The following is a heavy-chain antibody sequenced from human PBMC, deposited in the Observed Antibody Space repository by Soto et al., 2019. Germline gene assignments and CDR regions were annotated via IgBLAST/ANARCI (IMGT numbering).Heavy chain of an antibody. J-gene: IGHJ4*02. CDR3: ARGRTYYDYIWGSHGIGY. CDR2: IYYSGST. Sequence: SETLSLTCTVSGGSISSSSYYWGWIRQPPGKGLEWIGSIYYSGSTYYNPSLKSRVTISVDTSKNQFSLKLSSVTAADTAVYYCARGRTYYDYIWGSHGIGYWGQGTLVTVSS. D-gene: IGHD3-16*01. CDR1: GGSISSSSYY. V-gene: IGHV4-39*01.